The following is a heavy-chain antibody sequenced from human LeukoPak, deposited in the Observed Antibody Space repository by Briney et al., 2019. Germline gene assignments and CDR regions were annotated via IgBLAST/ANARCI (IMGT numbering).Heavy chain of an antibody. D-gene: IGHD3-10*01. J-gene: IGHJ4*02. CDR3: ARHKPTGSYPLEL. CDR1: GGSISGYY. Sequence: PSETLSLTCTVSGGSISGYYWSCLRQPPGKGLEWIGHVYYSGRTTYNPSLRSRLTISADTSTSQLSLKLSSVTAADTAVYYCARHKPTGSYPLELWGQGTLVTVSS. CDR2: VYYSGRT. V-gene: IGHV4-59*08.